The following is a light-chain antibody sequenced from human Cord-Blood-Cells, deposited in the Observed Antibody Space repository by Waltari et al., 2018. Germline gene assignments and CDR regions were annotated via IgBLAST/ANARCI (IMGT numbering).Light chain of an antibody. CDR3: QQYYSTPHT. V-gene: IGKV4-1*01. CDR1: QSVLYSSNNKNY. J-gene: IGKJ2*01. Sequence: DIVMTPSPDSLAVSLRERATIKCQSSQSVLYSSNNKNYLAWYQQKPGQPPKLLIYWASTRESGVPDRFSGSGSGTDFTLTISSLQAEDVAVYYCQQYYSTPHTFGQGTKLEIK. CDR2: WAS.